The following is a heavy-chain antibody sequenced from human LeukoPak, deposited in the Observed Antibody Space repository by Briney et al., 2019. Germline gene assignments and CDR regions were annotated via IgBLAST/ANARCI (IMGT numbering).Heavy chain of an antibody. CDR2: ISGSGNGFSI. D-gene: IGHD1-26*01. CDR3: VKDFGRIRGTPDS. V-gene: IGHV3-64D*06. Sequence: GGSLRLSCSASGFVFTIYTMYWVRQAPGKGPEYVSTISGSGNGFSIYYADYVKGRFTISRDDSKSILYLQMNGLRSEDTAVYYCVKDFGRIRGTPDSWGQGTLVTVSS. J-gene: IGHJ4*02. CDR1: GFVFTIYT.